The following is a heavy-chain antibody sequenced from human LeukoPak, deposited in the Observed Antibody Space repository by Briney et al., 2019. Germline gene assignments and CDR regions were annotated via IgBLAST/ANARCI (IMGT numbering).Heavy chain of an antibody. J-gene: IGHJ3*02. CDR3: TRGSLRYYPLGAFDI. D-gene: IGHD3-22*01. Sequence: PGGSLRLSCVASGFTFSNAWMSWVRQAPGKGLEWVGRIKSKTNGGTTDYAAPVKGRFTISRDDSKSIAYLQMNSLKTEDTAVYYCTRGSLRYYPLGAFDIWGQGTMVTVSS. V-gene: IGHV3-15*01. CDR1: GFTFSNAW. CDR2: IKSKTNGGTT.